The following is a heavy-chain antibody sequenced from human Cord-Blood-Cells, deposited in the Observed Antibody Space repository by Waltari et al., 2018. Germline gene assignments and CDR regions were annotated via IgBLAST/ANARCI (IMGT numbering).Heavy chain of an antibody. CDR2: IIPIFGTA. D-gene: IGHD6-13*01. CDR3: ARLDASSSWYRDAFDI. Sequence: QVQLVQSGAEVKKPGSSVKVSCKASGGTFRSYAISWVRQAPGQGLEWMGGIIPIFGTANYAQKSQGRVTITADESTSTAYMELSSLRSEDTAVYYCARLDASSSWYRDAFDIWGQGTMVTVSS. V-gene: IGHV1-69*01. J-gene: IGHJ3*02. CDR1: GGTFRSYA.